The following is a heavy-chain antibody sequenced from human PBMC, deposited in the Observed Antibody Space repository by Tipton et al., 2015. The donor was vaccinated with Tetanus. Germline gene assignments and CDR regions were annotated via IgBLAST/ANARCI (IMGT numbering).Heavy chain of an antibody. CDR3: ARIGWLQQNKPAFDI. CDR1: GGSITSYY. D-gene: IGHD6-19*01. CDR2: VHYTGKD. Sequence: TLSLTCNVSGGSITSYYWSWIRQRPGRGLEWVGYVHYTGKDNYSPSLRSRVTLSVDTSKNQFSLNLSSVTAADTAVYYCARIGWLQQNKPAFDIWGQGTVVTVSS. V-gene: IGHV4-59*13. J-gene: IGHJ3*02.